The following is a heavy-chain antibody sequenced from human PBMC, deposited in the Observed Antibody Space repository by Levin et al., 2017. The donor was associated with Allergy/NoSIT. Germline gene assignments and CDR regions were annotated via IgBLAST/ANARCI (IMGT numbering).Heavy chain of an antibody. J-gene: IGHJ5*02. CDR2: INHSGST. D-gene: IGHD2-15*01. CDR1: GGSFSGYY. CDR3: ARGRGYCSGGSCRRGWFDP. V-gene: IGHV4-34*01. Sequence: ESLKISCAVYGGSFSGYYWSWIRQPPGKGLEWIGEINHSGSTNYNPSLKSRVTISVDTSKNQFSLKLSSVTAADTAVYYCARGRGYCSGGSCRRGWFDPWGQGTLVTVSS.